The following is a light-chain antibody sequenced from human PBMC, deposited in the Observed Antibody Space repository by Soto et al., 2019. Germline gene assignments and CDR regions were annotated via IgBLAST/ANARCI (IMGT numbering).Light chain of an antibody. CDR1: SSDVGLYKY. CDR3: MSPTTSVTWV. J-gene: IGLJ3*02. CDR2: DVT. V-gene: IGLV2-14*03. Sequence: QSVLTQPASVSGSPGQSITISCTATSSDVGLYKYVSWYQQHPGKAPKLIIYDVTNRPSGVSSRFSGSKSGNTASLTISGLLPEDEADYYCMSPTTSVTWVSGGGTKVTVL.